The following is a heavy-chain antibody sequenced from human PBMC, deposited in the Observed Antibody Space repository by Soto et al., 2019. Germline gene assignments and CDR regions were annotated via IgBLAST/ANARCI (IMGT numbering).Heavy chain of an antibody. Sequence: QVTLKESGPVLVKPTETLTLTCTVSGFSLSNARMGVSWIRQPPGKALEWLAHIFSNDEKSYSTSLKSRLTIPKDNSKSQVVLNMTNLDPVDNATYYCARSIAAAGTDAFDIWGQGTMVTVSS. V-gene: IGHV2-26*01. D-gene: IGHD6-13*01. J-gene: IGHJ3*02. CDR3: ARSIAAAGTDAFDI. CDR1: GFSLSNARMG. CDR2: IFSNDEK.